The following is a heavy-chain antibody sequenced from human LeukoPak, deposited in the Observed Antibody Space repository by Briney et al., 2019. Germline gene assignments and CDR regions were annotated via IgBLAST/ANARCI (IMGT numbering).Heavy chain of an antibody. CDR2: INPNSGGT. Sequence: ASVKVSCKASGYTFTGYYMHWVRQAPGRGLEWMGWINPNSGGTNYAQKFQGRVTMTRDTSISTAYMELSRLRSDDTAVYYCASGYCTNGVCPGMDVWGQGTTVTVSS. CDR3: ASGYCTNGVCPGMDV. D-gene: IGHD2-8*01. CDR1: GYTFTGYY. J-gene: IGHJ6*02. V-gene: IGHV1-2*02.